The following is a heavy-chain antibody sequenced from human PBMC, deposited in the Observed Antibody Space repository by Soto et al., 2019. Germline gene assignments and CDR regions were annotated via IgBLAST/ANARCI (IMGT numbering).Heavy chain of an antibody. V-gene: IGHV6-1*01. D-gene: IGHD1-26*01. J-gene: IGHJ4*01. CDR2: TYYRSKWYY. Sequence: SQTLSLTCAITGDSVSSNSAGWSWVRQSPSRGLEWLGRTYYRSKWYYEYAVSVRGRITINPDTSKNQYSLQLNSVTPEDTAVYFCARGEQYSGRIFDFWGQGTLVTVAS. CDR3: ARGEQYSGRIFDF. CDR1: GDSVSSNSAG.